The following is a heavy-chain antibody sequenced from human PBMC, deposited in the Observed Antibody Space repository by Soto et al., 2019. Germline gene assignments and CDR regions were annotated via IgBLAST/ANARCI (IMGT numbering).Heavy chain of an antibody. V-gene: IGHV1-2*02. Sequence: GASVKVSCKASRYSFTDYYMHWVRQAPGQGLEWMGWINPNTGDTNYAQKFQGRVTMTRDTSITTAYMDLSRLRSDDTAVYYCARDIRLYVNTMSVDAFDIWGQGTMVTVSS. CDR1: RYSFTDYY. CDR2: INPNTGDT. CDR3: ARDIRLYVNTMSVDAFDI. J-gene: IGHJ3*02. D-gene: IGHD3-10*02.